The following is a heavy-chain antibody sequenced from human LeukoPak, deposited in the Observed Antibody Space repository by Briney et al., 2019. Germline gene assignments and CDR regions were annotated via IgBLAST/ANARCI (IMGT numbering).Heavy chain of an antibody. D-gene: IGHD1-26*01. V-gene: IGHV3-30*02. CDR2: IRYDGSNK. CDR3: AKRGNSGSYYVDY. Sequence: GGSLRLSCAASGFTFSSYGMHWVRQAPGKGLEWVAFIRYDGSNKYYADSVKGRFTISRDNSKNTLYLQMNSLRAEDTAVDYCAKRGNSGSYYVDYWGQGTLVTVSS. CDR1: GFTFSSYG. J-gene: IGHJ4*02.